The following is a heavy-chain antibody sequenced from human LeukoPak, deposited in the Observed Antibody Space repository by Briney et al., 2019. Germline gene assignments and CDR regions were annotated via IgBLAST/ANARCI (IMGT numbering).Heavy chain of an antibody. J-gene: IGHJ4*02. D-gene: IGHD6-13*01. CDR1: GFTFSSYS. CDR2: ISSSSSYI. V-gene: IGHV3-21*01. Sequence: GGSLRLSCAASGFTFSSYSMNWVRQAPGKGLEWVSSISSSSSYIYYADSVKGRFTISRDNAKNSLYLQMNSLRTEDTAVYYCARDSPIAAAVNYWGQGTLVTVSS. CDR3: ARDSPIAAAVNY.